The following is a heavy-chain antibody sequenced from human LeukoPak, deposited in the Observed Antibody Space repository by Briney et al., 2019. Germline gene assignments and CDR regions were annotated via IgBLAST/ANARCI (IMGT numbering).Heavy chain of an antibody. D-gene: IGHD2-2*01. J-gene: IGHJ3*02. CDR2: IKQDSSSK. Sequence: GGSLRLSCAASGFTISNYWMTWVRQAPGKGREWVANIKQDSSSKYYADSEKGRLTITRDNADNSLYLQMNSLTAEDTAVYYCAKFNTNPGHALDIWGQGTMVTVSS. V-gene: IGHV3-7*01. CDR1: GFTISNYW. CDR3: AKFNTNPGHALDI.